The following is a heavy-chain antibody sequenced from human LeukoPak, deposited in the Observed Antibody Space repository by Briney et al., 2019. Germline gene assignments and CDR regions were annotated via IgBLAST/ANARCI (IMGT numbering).Heavy chain of an antibody. D-gene: IGHD3-16*01. CDR2: IYYSGST. J-gene: IGHJ4*01. CDR3: ARSTSLINFDY. V-gene: IGHV4-59*01. CDR1: GDSINSYY. Sequence: SETLSLTCTVSGDSINSYYWSWVRQPPGKGLEWIAYIYYSGSTSYNPSLTSRVTLSVDASMNQFSLKLSSVTAADTAVYYCARSTSLINFDYWGHGILVTVSS.